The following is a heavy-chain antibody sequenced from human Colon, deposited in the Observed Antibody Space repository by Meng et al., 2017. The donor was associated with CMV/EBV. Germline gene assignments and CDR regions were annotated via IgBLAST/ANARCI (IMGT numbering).Heavy chain of an antibody. CDR2: IYHSGST. J-gene: IGHJ6*02. Sequence: GSLRLSCAVSGGSISSSNWWSWVRQPPGKGLEWIGEIYHSGSTNYNPSLKSRVTISVDKSKNQFSLKLSSVTAADTAVYYCARDLVNYGSEGDYYYGMDVWGQGTTVTVSS. D-gene: IGHD3-10*01. CDR1: GGSISSSNW. CDR3: ARDLVNYGSEGDYYYGMDV. V-gene: IGHV4-4*02.